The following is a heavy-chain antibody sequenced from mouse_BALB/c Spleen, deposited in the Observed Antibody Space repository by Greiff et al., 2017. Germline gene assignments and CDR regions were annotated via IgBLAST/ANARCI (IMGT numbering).Heavy chain of an antibody. CDR1: GFNIKDTY. J-gene: IGHJ2*01. V-gene: IGHV14-3*02. CDR2: IDPANGNT. D-gene: IGHD2-1*01. Sequence: VQLQQSGAELVKPGASVKLSCTASGFNIKDTYMHWVKQRPEQGLEWIGRIDPANGNTKYDPKFQGKATITADTSSNTAYLQLSSLTSEDTAVYYCTSGGIYYGNYGFDYWGQGTTLTVSS. CDR3: TSGGIYYGNYGFDY.